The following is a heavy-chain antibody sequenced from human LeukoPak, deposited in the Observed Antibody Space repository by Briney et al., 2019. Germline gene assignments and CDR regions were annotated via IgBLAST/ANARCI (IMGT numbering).Heavy chain of an antibody. D-gene: IGHD2-21*02. CDR1: GGSFSGYY. CDR2: INHSGST. CDR3: ARGVLDIVVVAAIPTSTNWFDP. J-gene: IGHJ5*02. V-gene: IGHV4-34*01. Sequence: SETLSLTCAVYGGSFSGYYWSWIRQPPGKGLEWIGEINHSGSTNYNPSLKSRVTISVDTSKNQFSLKLSSVTAADTAVYYRARGVLDIVVVAAIPTSTNWFDPWGQGTLVTVSS.